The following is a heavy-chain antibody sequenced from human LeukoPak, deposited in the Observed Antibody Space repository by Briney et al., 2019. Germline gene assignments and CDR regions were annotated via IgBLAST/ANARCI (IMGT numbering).Heavy chain of an antibody. CDR3: ARGRGYTYGSFDY. J-gene: IGHJ4*02. V-gene: IGHV5-51*01. Sequence: GESLKISCKGSGYSFTSYWIGWVRQMPGKGLECMGIIYPGDSDTRYSPSFQGQVTISADKSTNIAYLQWSSLKASDTAMYYCARGRGYTYGSFDYWGQGTLVTVSS. D-gene: IGHD5-18*01. CDR1: GYSFTSYW. CDR2: IYPGDSDT.